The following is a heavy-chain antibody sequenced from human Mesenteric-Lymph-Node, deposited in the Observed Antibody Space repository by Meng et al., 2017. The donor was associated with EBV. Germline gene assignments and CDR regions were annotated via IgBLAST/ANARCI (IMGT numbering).Heavy chain of an antibody. CDR2: VNHGGAT. Sequence: QVKTQQWGLGLLKPSETLSLTCAVYGASFSYYYLTWIRQPPGKGLEWIGEVNHGGATIYNPSLESRVTISIDTSKNQFSLKVTSVTAADTAVYFCATLGSFASSIDPWGQGTLVTVSS. D-gene: IGHD3-16*01. CDR1: GASFSYYY. V-gene: IGHV4-34*02. CDR3: ATLGSFASSIDP. J-gene: IGHJ5*02.